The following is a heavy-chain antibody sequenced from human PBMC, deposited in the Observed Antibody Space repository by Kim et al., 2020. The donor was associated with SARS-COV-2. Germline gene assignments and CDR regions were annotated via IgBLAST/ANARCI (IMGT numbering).Heavy chain of an antibody. CDR3: ARESPSYYDFWSGYFRY. Sequence: FQGRVTITADESTSTAYMELSSLRSEDTAVYYCARESPSYYDFWSGYFRYWGQGTLVTVSS. D-gene: IGHD3-3*01. J-gene: IGHJ4*02. V-gene: IGHV1-69*01.